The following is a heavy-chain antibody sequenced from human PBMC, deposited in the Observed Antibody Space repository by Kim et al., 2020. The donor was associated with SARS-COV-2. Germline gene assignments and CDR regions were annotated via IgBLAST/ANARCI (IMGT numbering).Heavy chain of an antibody. CDR1: GFTFSSYE. Sequence: GGSLRLSCAASGFTFSSYEMNWVRQAPGKGLNWVSYISSSGYTTYYADSVKGRFTISRDNAKNSLFLQMNSLRAEDTAVYYCARDGAQSGSHSDWFDPWGQGTLVTVSS. D-gene: IGHD1-26*01. CDR2: ISSSGYTT. CDR3: ARDGAQSGSHSDWFDP. V-gene: IGHV3-48*03. J-gene: IGHJ5*02.